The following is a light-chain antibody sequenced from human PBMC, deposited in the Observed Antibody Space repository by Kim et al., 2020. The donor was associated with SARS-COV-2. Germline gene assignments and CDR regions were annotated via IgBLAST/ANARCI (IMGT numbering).Light chain of an antibody. Sequence: GETVTRTLALSSVSVSTSYYPSCCQRTPGQAPRTLIYSTNTRSSGVPDRFSGSILGNKAALTITGAQADDESDYYCVLYMGSGIWVFGGGTQLTVL. CDR3: VLYMGSGIWV. J-gene: IGLJ3*02. V-gene: IGLV8-61*01. CDR1: SVSVSTSYY. CDR2: STN.